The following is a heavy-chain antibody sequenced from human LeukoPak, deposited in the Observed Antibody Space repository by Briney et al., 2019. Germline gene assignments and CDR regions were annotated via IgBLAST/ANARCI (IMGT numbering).Heavy chain of an antibody. D-gene: IGHD4-17*01. V-gene: IGHV4-34*01. CDR3: ARGARRFLSTVTTYFDY. CDR2: INHSGST. CDR1: GGSFSGYY. Sequence: SETLSLTCAVYGGSFSGYYWSWIRQPPGKGLEWIGEINHSGSTNYNPSLKSRVTISVDTSKNQFSLKLSSVTAADTAVYYCARGARRFLSTVTTYFDYWGQGTLVTVSS. J-gene: IGHJ4*02.